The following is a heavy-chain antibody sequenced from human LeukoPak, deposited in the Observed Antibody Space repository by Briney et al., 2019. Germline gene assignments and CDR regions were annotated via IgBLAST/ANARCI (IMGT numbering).Heavy chain of an antibody. V-gene: IGHV3-21*01. CDR1: GFTFSSYS. D-gene: IGHD4-17*01. Sequence: GGSLRLSCAASGFTFSSYSMNWVRQAPGKGLEWISSISSSSSYIYYEDSVKGRFTISRDNAKNSLYLQMNSLRAEDTAVYYCARAPTVTTLNYYGMDVWGQGTTVTVSS. CDR3: ARAPTVTTLNYYGMDV. CDR2: ISSSSSYI. J-gene: IGHJ6*02.